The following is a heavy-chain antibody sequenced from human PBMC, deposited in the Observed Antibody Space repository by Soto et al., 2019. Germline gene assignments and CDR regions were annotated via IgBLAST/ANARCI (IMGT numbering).Heavy chain of an antibody. CDR3: ARCSRNSCYSYGVDV. CDR1: GFTFSNCG. J-gene: IGHJ6*02. V-gene: IGHV3-48*02. D-gene: IGHD2-15*01. CDR2: ISDSGATK. Sequence: WGSLRLSCAASGFTFSNCGINFVRHTPLKWLEWVSYISDSGATKHYADSVKGRFTISRDNGKDSLYLQMNSLRDEDTAVYFCARCSRNSCYSYGVDVWGQGATVTVSS.